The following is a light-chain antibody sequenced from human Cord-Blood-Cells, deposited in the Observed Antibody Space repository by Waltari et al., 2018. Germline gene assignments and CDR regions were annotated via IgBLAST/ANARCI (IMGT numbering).Light chain of an antibody. V-gene: IGKV1-39*01. CDR2: AAS. Sequence: DIQMTQSPSSLSASVGDRVTITCRASQSISSYLNWYQQKPGKAPKLLIYAASSLQSGVPSRFSGSGSGTEFSRTISSRQPEDFATYYCQQSYSTPTFGQGTKVEIK. J-gene: IGKJ1*01. CDR3: QQSYSTPT. CDR1: QSISSY.